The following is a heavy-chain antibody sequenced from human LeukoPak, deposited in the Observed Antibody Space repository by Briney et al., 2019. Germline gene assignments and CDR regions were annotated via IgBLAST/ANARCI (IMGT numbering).Heavy chain of an antibody. V-gene: IGHV3-9*01. CDR1: GFTFDDYA. Sequence: GGSLRLSCAASGFTFDDYAMHWVRQAPGKGLEWVSGISWNSGSIGYADSVKGRFTISRDNAKNSLYLQMNSLRAEDTALYYCAKDNKGIAAAGYAFDIWGQGTMVTVSS. CDR3: AKDNKGIAAAGYAFDI. J-gene: IGHJ3*02. CDR2: ISWNSGSI. D-gene: IGHD6-13*01.